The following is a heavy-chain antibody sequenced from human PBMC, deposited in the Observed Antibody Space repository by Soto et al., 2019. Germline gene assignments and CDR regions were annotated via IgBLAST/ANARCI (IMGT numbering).Heavy chain of an antibody. CDR3: ARVRGDVAFDY. V-gene: IGHV4-30-4*01. CDR2: IYHSGAT. J-gene: IGHJ4*02. D-gene: IGHD3-10*01. Sequence: QVQLQESGPGLVKPSQTLSLTCTVSGGSISSGDDYWGWIRQPPGKGLEWIGYIYHSGATYYNPSLKSRVTISVDRPKNQFSLKLNSVTAADTAVYYCARVRGDVAFDYWGQGTLVTVSS. CDR1: GGSISSGDDY.